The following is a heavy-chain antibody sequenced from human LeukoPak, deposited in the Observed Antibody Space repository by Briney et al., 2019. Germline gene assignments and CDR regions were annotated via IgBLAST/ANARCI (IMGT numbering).Heavy chain of an antibody. CDR3: ARLSTVTTSFDY. J-gene: IGHJ4*02. D-gene: IGHD4-17*01. CDR2: IYYTGTT. Sequence: SETLSLTCTVSGGSISSSSYYWGWIRQPPGKGLEWIGSIYYTGTTYYNPSLKSRLTISVDTSKNQFSLKLSSVTAADTAVYYCARLSTVTTSFDYWGQGTLVTVSS. V-gene: IGHV4-39*07. CDR1: GGSISSSSYY.